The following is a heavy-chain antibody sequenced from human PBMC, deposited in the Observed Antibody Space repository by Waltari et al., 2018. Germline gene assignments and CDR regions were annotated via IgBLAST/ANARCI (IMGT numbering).Heavy chain of an antibody. D-gene: IGHD3-3*01. J-gene: IGHJ3*02. Sequence: QVQLQESGPGLVKPSQTLSLTCTVSGCPISSGGYYWSWIRQHPGKGLEWIGYIYYSGSTYYNPSLKSRVTISVDTSKNQFSLKLSSVTAADTAVYYCARIDDPFGFDIWGQGTMVTVSS. CDR2: IYYSGST. CDR1: GCPISSGGYY. V-gene: IGHV4-31*03. CDR3: ARIDDPFGFDI.